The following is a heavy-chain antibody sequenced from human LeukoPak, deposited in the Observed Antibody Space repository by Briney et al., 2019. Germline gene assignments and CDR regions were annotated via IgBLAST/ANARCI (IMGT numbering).Heavy chain of an antibody. V-gene: IGHV4-30-2*01. CDR3: ARGVLGYCSSTSCYWFDP. D-gene: IGHD2-2*01. CDR1: GGSISSGGYY. J-gene: IGHJ5*02. CDR2: IYHSGGT. Sequence: PSETPSLTCTVSGGSISSGGYYWSWIRQPPGKGLEWIGYIYHSGGTYYNPSLKSRVTISVDRSKNQFSLKLSSVTAADTAVYYCARGVLGYCSSTSCYWFDPWGQGTLVTVSS.